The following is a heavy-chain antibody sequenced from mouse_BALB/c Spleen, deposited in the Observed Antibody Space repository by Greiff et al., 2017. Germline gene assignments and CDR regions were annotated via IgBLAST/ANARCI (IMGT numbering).Heavy chain of an antibody. CDR1: GFTFSSFG. D-gene: IGHD2-1*01. CDR2: ISSGSSTS. J-gene: IGHJ2*01. CDR3: ARGGYGNYGGYFDY. Sequence: EVMLVESGGGLVQPGGSRKLSCAASGFTFSSFGMHWVRQAPEKGLEWVAYISSGSSTSYYADTVKGRFTISRDNPKNTLFLQMTSLRSEDTAMYYCARGGYGNYGGYFDYWGQGTTLTVSS. V-gene: IGHV5-17*02.